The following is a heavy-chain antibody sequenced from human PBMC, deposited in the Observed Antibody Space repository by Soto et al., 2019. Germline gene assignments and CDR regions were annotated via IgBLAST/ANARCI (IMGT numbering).Heavy chain of an antibody. CDR2: ISSSGSTI. J-gene: IGHJ4*02. CDR3: ARGRRGGIAAAGLIYY. V-gene: IGHV3-48*03. Sequence: EVQLVESGGGLVQPGGSLRLSCAASGFTFSSYEMNWVRQAPGKGLEWVSYISSSGSTIYYADSVKGRFTISRDNAKNSLYLQMNSLRSEDTAVYYCARGRRGGIAAAGLIYYWGQGTLVTVSS. D-gene: IGHD6-13*01. CDR1: GFTFSSYE.